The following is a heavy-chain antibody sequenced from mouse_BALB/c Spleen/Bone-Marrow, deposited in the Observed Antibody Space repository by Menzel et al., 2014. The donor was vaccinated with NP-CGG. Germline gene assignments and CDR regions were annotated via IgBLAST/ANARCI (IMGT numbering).Heavy chain of an antibody. CDR3: TRVNEYVRACFAY. Sequence: LKESGSELVRPGASVKLSCKASGYTFTSYWMHWVKQRPGQGLEWIGNIYPVSGSTNYDEKFKSKATLTVDTSSSTAYMQLSSLTSEDSAVYFCTRVNEYVRACFAYWGQGTLVTVSA. D-gene: IGHD5-2*01. CDR1: GYTFTSYW. J-gene: IGHJ3*01. CDR2: IYPVSGST. V-gene: IGHV1S22*01.